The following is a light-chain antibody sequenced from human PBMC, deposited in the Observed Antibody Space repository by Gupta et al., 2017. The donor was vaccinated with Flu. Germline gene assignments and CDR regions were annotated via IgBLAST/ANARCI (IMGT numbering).Light chain of an antibody. V-gene: IGKV1-39*01. CDR3: QQSYSTLGT. J-gene: IGKJ2*02. CDR2: AAS. Sequence: DIQMTKSPSSLSESVGDRFTTPCRPGQSISSYWIWYHQKPGKAPKILIYAASSLQSRVPSRFSGSRSGTDFTLIISSLLPEDFATYYCQQSYSTLGTFGQGTKVEIK. CDR1: QSISSY.